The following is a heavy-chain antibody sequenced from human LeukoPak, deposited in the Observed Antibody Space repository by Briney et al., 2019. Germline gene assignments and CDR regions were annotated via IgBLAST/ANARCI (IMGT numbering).Heavy chain of an antibody. V-gene: IGHV4-34*01. D-gene: IGHD3-22*01. CDR3: ARSRWLLM. CDR2: INHSGST. CDR1: GGSFSGYY. J-gene: IGHJ4*02. Sequence: SETLSLTCAVYGGSFSGYYWSWIRQPPGKGLEWIGEINHSGSTNYNPSLKSRVTISVDTSKNQFSLKLSSVTAADTAVYYCARSRWLLMWGQGTLVTVSS.